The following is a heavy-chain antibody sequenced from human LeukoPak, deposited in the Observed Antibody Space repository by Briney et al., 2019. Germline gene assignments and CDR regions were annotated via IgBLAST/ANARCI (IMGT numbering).Heavy chain of an antibody. Sequence: GGSLRLSCAASGFTFSSYGMHWVRQAPGKGLEWVADIWPDGSNQHYAESVKGRLTISRDNSKNTLYLQLNSLRDEDTAVYYCARDPYYYTGSGYYSAPLLDWGQGTLVTVSS. J-gene: IGHJ4*02. CDR2: IWPDGSNQ. V-gene: IGHV3-33*01. CDR3: ARDPYYYTGSGYYSAPLLD. D-gene: IGHD3-22*01. CDR1: GFTFSSYG.